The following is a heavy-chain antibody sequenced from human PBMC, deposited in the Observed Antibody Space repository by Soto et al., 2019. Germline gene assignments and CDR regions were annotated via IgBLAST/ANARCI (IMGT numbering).Heavy chain of an antibody. CDR2: FSGTGGDT. CDR1: GFTLSSYA. V-gene: IGHV3-23*01. Sequence: EVQLLESGGDLVQPGGPLRLSCAASGFTLSSYAMSWVRQAPGKGLEWVSTFSGTGGDTYYTDSVKGRFTISRDESKNTLFLHMNSLRAADTAVYYCARGQRALITYGPFDPWGQGTLVTVSS. D-gene: IGHD4-17*01. CDR3: ARGQRALITYGPFDP. J-gene: IGHJ5*02.